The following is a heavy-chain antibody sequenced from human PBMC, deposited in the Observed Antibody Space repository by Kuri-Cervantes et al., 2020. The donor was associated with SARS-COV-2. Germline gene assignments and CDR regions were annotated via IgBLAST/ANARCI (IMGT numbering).Heavy chain of an antibody. CDR2: ISNNSSYI. J-gene: IGHJ4*02. CDR1: GFTFSSYN. D-gene: IGHD1-1*01. CDR3: ARPAETGTRFDY. Sequence: GESLKISCAASGFTFSSYNMNWVRQAPGKGLEWVSSISNNSSYIYYADSVKGRFTISRDNAKNSLYLQMNSLRAEDTAVYYCARPAETGTRFDYWGQGTLVTVSS. V-gene: IGHV3-21*01.